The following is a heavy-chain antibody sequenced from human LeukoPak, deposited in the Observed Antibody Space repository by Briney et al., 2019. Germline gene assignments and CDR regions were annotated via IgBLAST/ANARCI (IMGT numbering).Heavy chain of an antibody. V-gene: IGHV4-59*12. CDR2: IYYSGST. D-gene: IGHD1-26*01. CDR1: GGSISSYY. CDR3: ARDPGRVWAFDI. J-gene: IGHJ3*02. Sequence: PSETLSLTCTVSGGSISSYYWSWIRQPPGKGLERIGYIYYSGSTNYNPSLKSRVTISVDTSKNQFSLKLSSVTAADTAVYYCARDPGRVWAFDIWGQGTMVTVSS.